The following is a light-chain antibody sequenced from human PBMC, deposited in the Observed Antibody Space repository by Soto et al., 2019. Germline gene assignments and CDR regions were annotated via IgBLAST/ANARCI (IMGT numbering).Light chain of an antibody. CDR2: GNS. CDR3: QSYDRSLSGAV. Sequence: QSVLTQSPSVSGAPGHRVTISFTGSTSNIGAGYDVYWYQQLPGTAPKLLMYGNSNRPSGVPERFSGSKSGTSASLAITGLQAEDEADYYCQSYDRSLSGAVFGGGTKLTGL. V-gene: IGLV1-40*01. J-gene: IGLJ2*01. CDR1: TSNIGAGYD.